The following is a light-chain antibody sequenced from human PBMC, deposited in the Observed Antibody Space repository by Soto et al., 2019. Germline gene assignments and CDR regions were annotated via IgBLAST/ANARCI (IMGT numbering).Light chain of an antibody. Sequence: EIVMTQSPATLSVSPGERATLSCRASQSVSRNLAWYQQKPGQAPRLLICGASTRATGIPARFSGSGSGTEFTLTISSLQSEDFAVYYCQQYNNWPAITFGQGTRLEIK. V-gene: IGKV3D-15*01. CDR3: QQYNNWPAIT. CDR1: QSVSRN. CDR2: GAS. J-gene: IGKJ5*01.